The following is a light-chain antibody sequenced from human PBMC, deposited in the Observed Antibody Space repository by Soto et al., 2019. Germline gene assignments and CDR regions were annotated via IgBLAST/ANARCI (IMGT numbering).Light chain of an antibody. CDR1: NMGSKS. CDR2: YDR. J-gene: IGLJ2*01. V-gene: IGLV3-21*04. Sequence: SYELTQPPSMSVAPGKTAKITCGGNNMGSKSVHRYQQKPGQAPVLVIYYDRARPSGIPERFSGSNSGSTATLSIGRVEAGDEADYYCQVWDSSSDHVVFGGGTKLTVL. CDR3: QVWDSSSDHVV.